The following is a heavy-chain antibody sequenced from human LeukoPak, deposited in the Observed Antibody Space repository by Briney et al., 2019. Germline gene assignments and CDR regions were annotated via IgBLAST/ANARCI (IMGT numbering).Heavy chain of an antibody. D-gene: IGHD2-15*01. CDR1: GGSISSGSYF. Sequence: SETLSLTCTVSGGSISSGSYFWSWIRQPAGKGLEWIGRIYTSGSTNYNPSLKSRVTISVDTSKNQFSLKLSSVTAADTAVYYCASDRIEVDAFDIWGQGTMVTVSS. CDR2: IYTSGST. V-gene: IGHV4-61*02. CDR3: ASDRIEVDAFDI. J-gene: IGHJ3*02.